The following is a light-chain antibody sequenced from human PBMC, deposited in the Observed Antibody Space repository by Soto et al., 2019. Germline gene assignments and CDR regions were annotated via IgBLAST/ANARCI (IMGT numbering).Light chain of an antibody. Sequence: EIVLTQSPATLSLSPGERATLSCRASQRVSSYLAWYQPKPGQAPRLLIYDASDRATGIPARFSGSGSGTDFTLTISSLEPEAFAVYYCLQSSNWRPDPFGQGTLLEMK. V-gene: IGKV3-11*01. CDR2: DAS. CDR1: QRVSSY. CDR3: LQSSNWRPDP. J-gene: IGKJ5*01.